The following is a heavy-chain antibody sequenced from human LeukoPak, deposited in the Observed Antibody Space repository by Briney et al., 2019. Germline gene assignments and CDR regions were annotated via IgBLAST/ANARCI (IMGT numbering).Heavy chain of an antibody. CDR2: MNPNSGNT. D-gene: IGHD2-21*01. Sequence: ASVKVSCKASGYTVTTYDINWVRQATGQGLEWMACMNPNSGNTGYAQKFQGRVTMTRNTSISTAYMELSSLRSEDTAVYYCARVAGNCGGDCYRLVYWGQGTLVTVSS. CDR1: GYTVTTYD. J-gene: IGHJ4*02. CDR3: ARVAGNCGGDCYRLVY. V-gene: IGHV1-8*01.